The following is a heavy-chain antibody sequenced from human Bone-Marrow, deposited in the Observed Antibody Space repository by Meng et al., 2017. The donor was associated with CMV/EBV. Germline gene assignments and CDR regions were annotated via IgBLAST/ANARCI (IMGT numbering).Heavy chain of an antibody. D-gene: IGHD4-17*01. V-gene: IGHV4-61*03. CDR1: SDSRDSRIDNY. CDR2: VYDSGTT. J-gene: IGHJ6*02. CDR3: ARARTTVRGIIVPYHYVMDL. Sequence: SETLSLTCTVSSDSRDSRIDNYWSWVRQAPGKGLEWIGYVYDSGTTNFNPSLKSRVSIGPDSSKRLLSLSLHSVTSVDSAIYFCARARTTVRGIIVPYHYVMDLWGRGTTVTVSS.